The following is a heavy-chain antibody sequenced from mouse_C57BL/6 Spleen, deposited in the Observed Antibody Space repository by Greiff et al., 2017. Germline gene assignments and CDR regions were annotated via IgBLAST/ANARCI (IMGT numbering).Heavy chain of an antibody. Sequence: VKLEESGPGLVAPSQSLSITCTVSGFSLTSYAISWVRQPPGKGLEWLGVIWTGGGTNYNSALKSRLSISKDNSKSQVFLKMNRLQTDDTARYYCARSRDSSGLAWFAYWGQGTLVTVSA. CDR3: ARSRDSSGLAWFAY. CDR2: IWTGGGT. J-gene: IGHJ3*01. D-gene: IGHD3-2*02. CDR1: GFSLTSYA. V-gene: IGHV2-9-1*01.